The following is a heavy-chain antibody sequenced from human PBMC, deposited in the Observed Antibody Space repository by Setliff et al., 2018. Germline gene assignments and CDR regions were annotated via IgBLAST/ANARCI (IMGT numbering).Heavy chain of an antibody. D-gene: IGHD3-3*01. CDR1: GASFSGTY. J-gene: IGHJ4*02. V-gene: IGHV4-34*01. CDR2: INHSGST. Sequence: SETLSLTCAVYGASFSGTYCSWIRQSPGKGLEWIGEISHTGSPNWIGEINHSGSTNYNPSLKGRVTISVDTSKNQLSLKVNSVSVADTAVYFCRFWDGYYKNDYWGQGTLVTVPQ. CDR3: RFWDGYYKNDY.